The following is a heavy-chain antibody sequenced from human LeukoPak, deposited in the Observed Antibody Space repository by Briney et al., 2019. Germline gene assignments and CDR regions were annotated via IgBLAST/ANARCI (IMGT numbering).Heavy chain of an antibody. J-gene: IGHJ6*02. CDR3: ARAAKGIAAAGTWWGFGDYYYYGMDV. CDR1: GGSISSIIYY. Sequence: KASETLSLTCTVSGGSISSIIYYWGWIRQPPGKGLEWIGTIYYSGSTNYNPSLKSRVTISVDTSKNQFSLKLSSVTAADTAVYYCARAAKGIAAAGTWWGFGDYYYYGMDVWGQGTTVTVSS. V-gene: IGHV4-39*07. CDR2: IYYSGST. D-gene: IGHD6-13*01.